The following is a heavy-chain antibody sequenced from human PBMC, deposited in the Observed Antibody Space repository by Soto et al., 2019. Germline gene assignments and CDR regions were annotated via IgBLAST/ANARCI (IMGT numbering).Heavy chain of an antibody. CDR1: GFSLSTSGVG. CDR2: IYWDDDK. J-gene: IGHJ4*02. D-gene: IGHD6-13*01. V-gene: IGHV2-5*02. CDR3: AHYAGYRKTVDY. Sequence: QITLKESGPTLVKPTQTLTLTCTFSGFSLSTSGVGVGWIRQPPGKALEWLALIYWDDDKRYSPSLKSRLTLTKDTSKHQVVLTMTNMDPVDTATYYCAHYAGYRKTVDYWGQGTLVTVSS.